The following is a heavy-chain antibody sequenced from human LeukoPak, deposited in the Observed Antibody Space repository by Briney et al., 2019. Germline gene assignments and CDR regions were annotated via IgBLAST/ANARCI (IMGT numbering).Heavy chain of an antibody. J-gene: IGHJ6*02. CDR3: ARDLSYFSFDD. D-gene: IGHD2-21*01. CDR2: ISPDEKK. Sequence: GGSLRLSCAASGFIFRSHGMNWVRQAPGKGLEWVAGISPDEKKYYVDAVKGRFTISRDNSKNTLYLQMNSLRVEDTAMYYCARDLSYFSFDDWGQGTTVTVSS. CDR1: GFIFRSHG. V-gene: IGHV3-33*01.